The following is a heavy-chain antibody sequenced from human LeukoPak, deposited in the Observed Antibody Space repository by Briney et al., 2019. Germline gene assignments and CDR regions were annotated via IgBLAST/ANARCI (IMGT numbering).Heavy chain of an antibody. CDR1: GLTFSSYE. Sequence: GGSLRLSCAASGLTFSSYEMNWVRQAPGKGLEWVSYISTSGSTTYYADSVKGRFTISRDNAKNSLYLQMNSLRAEDTAVYYCARDGGSGILDWGQGTLVTVSS. J-gene: IGHJ4*02. V-gene: IGHV3-48*03. CDR2: ISTSGSTT. D-gene: IGHD3-10*01. CDR3: ARDGGSGILD.